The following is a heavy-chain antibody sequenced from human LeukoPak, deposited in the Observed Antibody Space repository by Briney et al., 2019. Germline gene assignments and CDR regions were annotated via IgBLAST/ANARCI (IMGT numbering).Heavy chain of an antibody. V-gene: IGHV1-24*01. CDR3: ATGPLYSGYDRNDY. D-gene: IGHD5-12*01. CDR1: GYTLTELS. Sequence: ASVKVSCKVSGYTLTELSMHWVRQAPGKGLEWMGGFDPEDGETIYAQKFQGRVTMTEDTSTDTAYMELSSLRSEDTAVYYCATGPLYSGYDRNDYWGQGTLVTVSS. J-gene: IGHJ4*02. CDR2: FDPEDGET.